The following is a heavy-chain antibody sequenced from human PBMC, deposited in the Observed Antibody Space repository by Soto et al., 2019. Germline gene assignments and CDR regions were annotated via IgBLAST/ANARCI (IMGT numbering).Heavy chain of an antibody. CDR2: IIPIFGTA. V-gene: IGHV1-69*01. D-gene: IGHD5-12*01. CDR1: GGTFSSYA. J-gene: IGHJ4*02. Sequence: QVQLVQSGAEVKKPGSSVKVSCKASGGTFSSYAISWVRQAPGQGLEWMGGIIPIFGTANYTQKFQGRVKITADESTSTAYMELSSLRSEDTAVYYCVREAGRWLQHPFDYWGQGTLVTVSS. CDR3: VREAGRWLQHPFDY.